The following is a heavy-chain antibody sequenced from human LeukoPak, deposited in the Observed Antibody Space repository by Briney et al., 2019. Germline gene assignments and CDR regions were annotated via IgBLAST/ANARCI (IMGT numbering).Heavy chain of an antibody. CDR1: GFTFSSYW. V-gene: IGHV3-74*01. J-gene: IGHJ4*02. CDR3: AGGPSVFFWSGSLY. D-gene: IGHD3-3*01. Sequence: PGGSLRLSCAASGFTFSSYWMHWVRQAPGKGLVWVSRINSDGSSTSYADSVKGRFTISRDNAKNTLYLQMNSLRAEDTAVYYCAGGPSVFFWSGSLYWGQGTLVTVSS. CDR2: INSDGSST.